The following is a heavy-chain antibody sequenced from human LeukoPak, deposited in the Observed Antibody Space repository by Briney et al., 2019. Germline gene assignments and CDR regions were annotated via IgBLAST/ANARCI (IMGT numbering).Heavy chain of an antibody. CDR3: AGDPNGDYLGAFDF. V-gene: IGHV3-23*01. CDR2: ITSRDGRT. J-gene: IGHJ3*01. CDR1: EFTFSRYA. D-gene: IGHD4-17*01. Sequence: PGGSLRLTCAAPEFTFSRYAMTWVRQAPGKGLEWVSSITSRDGRTSYADSVKGRFTVSRDNSKNTLYLQMNYLRVEDTAVYYCAGDPNGDYLGAFDFWGQGTLVTVSS.